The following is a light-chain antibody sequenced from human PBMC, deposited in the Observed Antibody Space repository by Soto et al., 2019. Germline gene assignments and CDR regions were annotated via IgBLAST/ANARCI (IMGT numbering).Light chain of an antibody. Sequence: EIVLTQSPGTLSLSPGERATLSCRASQSVSSYLAWYQQRPGQAPRLLIFDASNSATGIPARFSGSGSGTDFTLTISSLEPEDFAVYYCQQRGNLPYTFGQGTKVEIK. V-gene: IGKV3-11*01. CDR1: QSVSSY. J-gene: IGKJ2*01. CDR2: DAS. CDR3: QQRGNLPYT.